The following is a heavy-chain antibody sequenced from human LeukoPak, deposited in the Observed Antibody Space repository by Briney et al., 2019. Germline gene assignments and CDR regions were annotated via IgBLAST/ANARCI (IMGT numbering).Heavy chain of an antibody. J-gene: IGHJ4*02. V-gene: IGHV4-59*01. CDR1: GGSISSYY. D-gene: IGHD3-9*01. CDR3: ATHYDILTGLPGFDY. Sequence: SETLSLTCTVSGGSISSYYWSWIRQPPGKGLEWIGYIYYSGSTNYNPSLKSRVTISVDTSKNQFSLKLSSVTAADTAVYYCATHYDILTGLPGFDYWGQGTLVTVSS. CDR2: IYYSGST.